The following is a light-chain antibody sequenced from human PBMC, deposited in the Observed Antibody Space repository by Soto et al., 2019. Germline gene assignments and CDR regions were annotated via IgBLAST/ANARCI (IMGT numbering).Light chain of an antibody. CDR1: SSDVGGYNY. CDR2: DVS. Sequence: QSALTQPAYVSGSPGQSITISCTGTSSDVGGYNYVSWYQQYPGKAPKLMIYDVSNRPSGVSNRFSGSKSGNTASLTISGLQAEDEADYYCSSYTISNTLVFGSGTKLTVL. V-gene: IGLV2-14*01. CDR3: SSYTISNTLV. J-gene: IGLJ1*01.